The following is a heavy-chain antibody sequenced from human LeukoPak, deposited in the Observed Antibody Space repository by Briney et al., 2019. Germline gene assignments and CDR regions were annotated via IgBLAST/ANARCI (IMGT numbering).Heavy chain of an antibody. CDR3: AREGNGYYFDY. D-gene: IGHD4-23*01. CDR2: ISGSGGST. Sequence: AGGSLRLSCAASGFTFSSYSMNWVRQAPGKGLEWVSAISGSGGSTYYADSVKGRFTISRDNSKNTLYLQMNSLRAEDTAVYYCAREGNGYYFDYWGQGTLVTVSS. J-gene: IGHJ4*02. V-gene: IGHV3-23*01. CDR1: GFTFSSYS.